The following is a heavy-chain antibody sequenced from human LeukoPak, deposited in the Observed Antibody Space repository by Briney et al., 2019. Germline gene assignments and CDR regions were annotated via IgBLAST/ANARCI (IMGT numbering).Heavy chain of an antibody. CDR2: IKQDGSEK. Sequence: GGSLRLSCAASGFTFSSYWMSWVRQAPGKGLVWVANIKQDGSEKYYVDSVKGRFTISRDNAKNSLYLQMNSLRAEDTAVYYCASRGSGYDYYFDYWGQGTLVTVSS. CDR1: GFTFSSYW. D-gene: IGHD5-12*01. CDR3: ASRGSGYDYYFDY. J-gene: IGHJ4*02. V-gene: IGHV3-7*01.